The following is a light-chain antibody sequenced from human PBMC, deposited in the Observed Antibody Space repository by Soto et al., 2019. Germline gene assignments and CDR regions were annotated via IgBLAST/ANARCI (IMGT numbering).Light chain of an antibody. Sequence: QSALTQPASVSGSPGQSITISCTGTSSDVGLYNLVSWYQQHPGKAPKLIIYEGTTRPSRVSNRFSGSKSGNTASLTISGLQAEDEADYYCCSYVGSSTVVFGGGTKITVL. J-gene: IGLJ2*01. CDR2: EGT. V-gene: IGLV2-23*01. CDR3: CSYVGSSTVV. CDR1: SSDVGLYNL.